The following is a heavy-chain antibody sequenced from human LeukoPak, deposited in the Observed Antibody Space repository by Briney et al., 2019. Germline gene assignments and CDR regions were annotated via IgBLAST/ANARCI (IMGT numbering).Heavy chain of an antibody. V-gene: IGHV4-61*02. CDR3: ARGRAHDSSGIPLDY. CDR2: IYTSGST. J-gene: IGHJ4*02. Sequence: SQTLSLTCTVSGGSISSGSYYWSWIRQPAGKGLEWIGRIYTSGSTNYNPSLKGRVTISVDTSKNQFSLKLSSVTAADTAVYYCARGRAHDSSGIPLDYWDQGTLVTVSS. D-gene: IGHD3-22*01. CDR1: GGSISSGSYY.